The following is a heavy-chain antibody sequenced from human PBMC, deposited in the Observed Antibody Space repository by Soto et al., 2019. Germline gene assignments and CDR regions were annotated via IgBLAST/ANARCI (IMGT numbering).Heavy chain of an antibody. CDR3: ARDFRRSASYEHAFDV. CDR2: SYHSLTT. J-gene: IGHJ3*01. V-gene: IGHV4-38-2*02. CDR1: GYSISIGYC. Sequence: SETLWLTGAVCGYSISIGYCWGWIRQSPGKRLWLIARSYHSLTTYYNPTLKSRVTISVDTSKNQVSLRLSSVTAADTDVYYCARDFRRSASYEHAFDVWGQGTLVT. D-gene: IGHD1-26*01.